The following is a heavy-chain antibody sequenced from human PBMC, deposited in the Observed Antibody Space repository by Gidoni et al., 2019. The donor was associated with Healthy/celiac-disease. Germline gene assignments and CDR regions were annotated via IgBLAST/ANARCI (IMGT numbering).Heavy chain of an antibody. CDR2: ISSSSSYI. J-gene: IGHJ6*02. CDR1: GFTFSRYS. D-gene: IGHD6-19*01. CDR3: ARVPPVPGMVAGLFDGMDV. V-gene: IGHV3-21*01. Sequence: EVQLVESGGGLVKPGGSLRLSCAASGFTFSRYSINWVRQAPGKGLEWVSSISSSSSYIYYADSAKGRFTISRDNAKNSLYLQMNSLRAEDTAVYYCARVPPVPGMVAGLFDGMDVWGQGTTVTVSS.